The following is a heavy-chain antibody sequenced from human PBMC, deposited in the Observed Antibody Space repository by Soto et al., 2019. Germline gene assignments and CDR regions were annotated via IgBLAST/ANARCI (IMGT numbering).Heavy chain of an antibody. D-gene: IGHD1-26*01. V-gene: IGHV4-59*01. CDR1: GGSINSYY. J-gene: IGHJ4*02. CDR3: ARGWGATLDY. CDR2: IYYSGST. Sequence: PSETLSLTCTVSGGSINSYYWSWIRQPPGKGLEWIGYIYYSGSTNYNPSLKSRVTISVDTSKNQFSLKLSSVTAADTAVYYCARGWGATLDYWGQGTLVNVSS.